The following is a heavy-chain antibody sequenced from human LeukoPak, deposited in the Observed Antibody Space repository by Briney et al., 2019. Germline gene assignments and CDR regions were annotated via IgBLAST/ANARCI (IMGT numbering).Heavy chain of an antibody. Sequence: GASVKVSCKASGGTFSNYAINWVRQAPGQGLEWMGWMNPNSGNTGYAQKFQGRVTMTRNTSISTAYMELSSLRSEDTAVYYCARGFAASSEDYWGQGTLVTVSS. D-gene: IGHD6-19*01. V-gene: IGHV1-8*02. J-gene: IGHJ4*02. CDR1: GGTFSNYA. CDR2: MNPNSGNT. CDR3: ARGFAASSEDY.